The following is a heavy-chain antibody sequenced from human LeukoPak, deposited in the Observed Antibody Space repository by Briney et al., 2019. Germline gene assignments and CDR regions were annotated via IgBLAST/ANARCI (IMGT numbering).Heavy chain of an antibody. CDR2: INHSGST. Sequence: SETLSLTCAVYGGSFSGYYWSWIRQPPGKGLEWIGEINHSGSTNYNPSLKSRVTISVDTSKNQFSLKLSSVTAADTAVYYCARDSYALGQQLSYFDYWGQGTLVTVSS. V-gene: IGHV4-34*01. CDR3: ARDSYALGQQLSYFDY. CDR1: GGSFSGYY. J-gene: IGHJ4*02. D-gene: IGHD6-13*01.